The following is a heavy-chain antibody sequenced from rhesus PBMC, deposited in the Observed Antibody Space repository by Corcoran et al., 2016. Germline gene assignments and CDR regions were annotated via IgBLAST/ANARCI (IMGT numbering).Heavy chain of an antibody. Sequence: QVQLQESGPGLLKPSEPLSLTCIVSGASISANCWSWIRQPPGEGLEWIGEIDGNFGTTNYNPALKSRVTISKDASRNQLSLRVTSVTAADTAVYYCARDPATGYFDYWGQGVLVPVSS. CDR3: ARDPATGYFDY. D-gene: IGHD6-31*01. V-gene: IGHV4-80*01. J-gene: IGHJ4*01. CDR1: GASISANC. CDR2: IDGNFGTT.